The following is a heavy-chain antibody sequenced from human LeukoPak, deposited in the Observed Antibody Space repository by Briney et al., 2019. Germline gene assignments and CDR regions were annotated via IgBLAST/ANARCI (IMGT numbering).Heavy chain of an antibody. CDR2: IKTDGTIT. Sequence: GGSLRLSCAASGFTLSNYWMHWVRQAPGEGLVWVSRIKTDGTITNYADSVKGRFTISRDIAKNTLYLQMNSLRAEDTGVYYCAKDHYWSIDYWGRGTLVTVSS. V-gene: IGHV3-74*01. J-gene: IGHJ4*02. CDR1: GFTLSNYW. D-gene: IGHD3-3*01. CDR3: AKDHYWSIDY.